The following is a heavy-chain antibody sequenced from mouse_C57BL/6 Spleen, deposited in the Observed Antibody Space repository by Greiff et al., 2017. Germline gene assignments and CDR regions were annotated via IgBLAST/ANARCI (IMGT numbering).Heavy chain of an antibody. J-gene: IGHJ3*01. CDR3: ARGGYGNYAWFAY. Sequence: EVQLVESGGGLVKPGGSLKLSCTASGFTFSSYAMSWVRQTPEKRLEWVATISDGGSYTYYPDNVKGRFTISRDNAKNNLYLQMSHLKSKDTAMYYCARGGYGNYAWFAYWGQGTLVTVSA. CDR1: GFTFSSYA. D-gene: IGHD2-1*01. V-gene: IGHV5-4*01. CDR2: ISDGGSYT.